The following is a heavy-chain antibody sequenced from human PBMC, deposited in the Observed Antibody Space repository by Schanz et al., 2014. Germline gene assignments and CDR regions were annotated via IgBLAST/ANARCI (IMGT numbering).Heavy chain of an antibody. CDR3: AKSQGSSFDS. CDR1: GFTFSSYW. CDR2: ISGSSRTI. V-gene: IGHV3-48*01. D-gene: IGHD6-13*01. J-gene: IGHJ4*02. Sequence: EVQLVESGGGLVQPGGSLRLSCAASGFTFSSYWMHWVRQAPGKGLEWVSYISGSSRTIYYADSMKGRFTVSRDNAENALYLQMNSLRAEDTAVYYCAKSQGSSFDSWGQGTLVTVSS.